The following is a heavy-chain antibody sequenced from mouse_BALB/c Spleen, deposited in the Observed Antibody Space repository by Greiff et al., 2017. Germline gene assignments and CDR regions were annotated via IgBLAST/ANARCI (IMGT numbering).Heavy chain of an antibody. D-gene: IGHD1-1*01. V-gene: IGHV1-69*02. J-gene: IGHJ4*01. CDR2: IDPSDSYT. CDR3: ARWDYGSSYAMDY. CDR1: GYTFTSYW. Sequence: VQLQQSGAELVKPGASVKLSCKASGYTFTSYWMHWVKQRPGQGLEWIGEIDPSDSYTNYNQKFKGKATLTVDKSSSTAYMQLSSLTSEDSAVYYCARWDYGSSYAMDYWGQGTSVTVSS.